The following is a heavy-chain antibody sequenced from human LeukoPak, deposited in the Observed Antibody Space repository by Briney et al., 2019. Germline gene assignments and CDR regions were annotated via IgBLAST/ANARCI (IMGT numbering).Heavy chain of an antibody. J-gene: IGHJ4*02. CDR2: ISWDGGST. V-gene: IGHV3-43D*03. CDR3: AKTALSGWELPYYFDY. CDR1: GFTFSSYE. D-gene: IGHD1-26*01. Sequence: GGSLRLSCAASGFTFSSYEMNWVRQAPGKGPEWVSLISWDGGSTYYADSVKGRFTISRDNSKNSLYLQMNSLRAEDTALYYCAKTALSGWELPYYFDYWGQGTLVTVSS.